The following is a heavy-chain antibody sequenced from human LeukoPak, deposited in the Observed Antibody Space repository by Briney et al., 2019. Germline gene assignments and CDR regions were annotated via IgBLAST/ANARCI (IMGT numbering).Heavy chain of an antibody. CDR1: GFTFSSYA. V-gene: IGHV3-23*01. Sequence: GGSLRLSCAASGFTFSSYAMSWVRQAPGKGLEWVSAISGSGGSTYYADSVKGRFTISRDNSKNTLYLQMNSLGAEDTAVYYCAKAKASYCGGDCYVDYWGQGTLVTVSS. CDR2: ISGSGGST. D-gene: IGHD2-21*02. J-gene: IGHJ4*02. CDR3: AKAKASYCGGDCYVDY.